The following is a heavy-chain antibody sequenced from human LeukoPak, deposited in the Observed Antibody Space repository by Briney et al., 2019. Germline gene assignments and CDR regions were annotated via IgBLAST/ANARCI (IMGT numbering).Heavy chain of an antibody. CDR1: GFNFSSNS. J-gene: IGHJ6*03. D-gene: IGHD3-3*01. V-gene: IGHV3-21*01. CDR3: ARYYDFWSGYSIPVYYYMDV. Sequence: GGSLRLSCAASGFNFSSNSMNWVRQAPGKGLEWVSSISSSSNYIYYADSLKGRFTISRDNAKNSLYLQMNSLRADDTAVYYCARYYDFWSGYSIPVYYYMDVWGKGTTVTVSS. CDR2: ISSSSNYI.